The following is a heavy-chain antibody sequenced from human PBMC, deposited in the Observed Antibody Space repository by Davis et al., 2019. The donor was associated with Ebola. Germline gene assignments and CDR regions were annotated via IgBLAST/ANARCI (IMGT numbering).Heavy chain of an antibody. Sequence: GESLKISCAASGFTFSSYWMHWVRQAPGKGLVWVSRINSDGSSTSYADSVKGRFTISRDNAKNTLYLQMNSLRAEDTAVYYCARDGPWLQLDYWGQGTLVTVSS. V-gene: IGHV3-74*01. J-gene: IGHJ4*02. CDR2: INSDGSST. D-gene: IGHD5-24*01. CDR1: GFTFSSYW. CDR3: ARDGPWLQLDY.